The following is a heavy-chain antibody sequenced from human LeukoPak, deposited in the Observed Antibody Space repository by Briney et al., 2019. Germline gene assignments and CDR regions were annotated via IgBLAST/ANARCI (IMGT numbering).Heavy chain of an antibody. J-gene: IGHJ4*02. CDR2: ITGNGNYI. Sequence: GGSLRLSCAASGFTFSSYEMNWVRQAPGKGLEWVSSITGNGNYIYYADSVKGRFTISRDNAKNSLFLQMNSLRAEDTAVYFCARGVYGDYPLEGSYYFDFWGQGTLVTVSS. D-gene: IGHD4-17*01. CDR3: ARGVYGDYPLEGSYYFDF. CDR1: GFTFSSYE. V-gene: IGHV3-21*01.